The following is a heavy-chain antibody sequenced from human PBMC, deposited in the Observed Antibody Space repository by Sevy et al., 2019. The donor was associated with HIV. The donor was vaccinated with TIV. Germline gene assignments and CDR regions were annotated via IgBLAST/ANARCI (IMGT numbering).Heavy chain of an antibody. CDR2: GTARKGDT. J-gene: IGHJ4*02. CDR3: ARGRNFYLDH. Sequence: ASVKVSCKTSGFSLVDYSVAWVRQAPGQGFEWMGWGTARKGDTKYAQKVEGRVTMTTDSSRKTVYMELRSLTSDDTAIYYCARGRNFYLDHWAQGSRVTVSS. V-gene: IGHV1-18*01. D-gene: IGHD4-4*01. CDR1: GFSLVDYS.